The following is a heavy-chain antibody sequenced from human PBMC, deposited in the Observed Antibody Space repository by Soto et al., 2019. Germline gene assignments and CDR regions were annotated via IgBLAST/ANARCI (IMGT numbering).Heavy chain of an antibody. CDR2: IYYTGVT. CDR1: GGSISSYY. D-gene: IGHD4-4*01. CDR3: ARQTSSNYVDF. J-gene: IGHJ4*02. V-gene: IGHV4-59*04. Sequence: PSETLSLTCTVSGGSISSYYWSWIRQPPGKGLEWIGTIYYTGVTYYNPSLKGRVIISVDTSKNQFSLKLSSVTAADTAMYYCARQTSSNYVDFWAQGTLVTGSS.